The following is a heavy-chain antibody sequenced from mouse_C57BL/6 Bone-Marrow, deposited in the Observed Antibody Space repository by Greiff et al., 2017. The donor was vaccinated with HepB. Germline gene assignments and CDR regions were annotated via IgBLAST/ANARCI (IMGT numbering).Heavy chain of an antibody. Sequence: VMLVESGAELARPGASVKLSCKASGYTFTSYGISWVKQRTGQGLEWIGEIYPRSGNTYYNEKFKGKATLTADKSSSTAYMELRSLTSEDSAVYFCARREQLDFDYWGQGTTLTVSS. CDR3: ARREQLDFDY. D-gene: IGHD3-1*01. CDR2: IYPRSGNT. CDR1: GYTFTSYG. V-gene: IGHV1-81*01. J-gene: IGHJ2*01.